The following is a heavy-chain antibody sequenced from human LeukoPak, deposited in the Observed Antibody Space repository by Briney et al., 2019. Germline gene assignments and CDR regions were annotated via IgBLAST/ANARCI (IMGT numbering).Heavy chain of an antibody. J-gene: IGHJ4*02. CDR2: IEKDGSKK. Sequence: PGGSLRLSCAASGFTFSNYWMNWVRQAPGKGMEWVAIIEKDGSKKFYVDSVKGRITISRDNAKNPLYLQMNSLRAEDTTVYYCGEGAVWLIDWWGQRTLVTVS. CDR1: GFTFSNYW. D-gene: IGHD6-19*01. CDR3: GEGAVWLIDW. V-gene: IGHV3-7*01.